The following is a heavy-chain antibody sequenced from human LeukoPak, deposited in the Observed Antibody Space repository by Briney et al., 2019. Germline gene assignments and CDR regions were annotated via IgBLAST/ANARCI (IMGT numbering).Heavy chain of an antibody. V-gene: IGHV3-30*18. Sequence: PGGSLRLSCAASGFTFSSYGMHWVRQAPGKGLEWVAAISYDGSNKYYADSVKGRFTISRDNSKNTLYLQMNSLRAEDTAVYYCAKAPLLYGMDVWNQGTTVTVSS. CDR2: ISYDGSNK. CDR3: AKAPLLYGMDV. CDR1: GFTFSSYG. D-gene: IGHD1-26*01. J-gene: IGHJ6*02.